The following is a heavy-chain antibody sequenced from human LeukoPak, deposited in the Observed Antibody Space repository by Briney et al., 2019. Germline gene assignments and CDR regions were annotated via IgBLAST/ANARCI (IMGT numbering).Heavy chain of an antibody. J-gene: IGHJ6*02. V-gene: IGHV4-59*01. CDR3: ARKPVYYYYGMDV. CDR2: IYYSGST. Sequence: PSETLSLTCTVSGGSISSYYWSWIRQPPGKGLEWIGYIYYSGSTSYNPSLKSRVTISVDTSKNQFSLKLSSVTAADTAVYYCARKPVYYYYGMDVWGQGTTVTVSS. CDR1: GGSISSYY.